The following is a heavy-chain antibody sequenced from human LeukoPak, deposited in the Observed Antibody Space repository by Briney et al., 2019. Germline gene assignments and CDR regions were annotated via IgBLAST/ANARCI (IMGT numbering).Heavy chain of an antibody. CDR1: GFTFSSYG. CDR2: IWYDGRNK. J-gene: IGHJ6*04. V-gene: IGHV3-33*01. D-gene: IGHD3-10*01. Sequence: GGSLRLSCAASGFTFSSYGMHWVRQAPGEGLEWVAVIWYDGRNKYYADSVKGRFTISRDNSKNTLYLQMNSLRAEVTAMYYCASAGGSAKPVRGLDGMDVWGKGTTVTVSS. CDR3: ASAGGSAKPVRGLDGMDV.